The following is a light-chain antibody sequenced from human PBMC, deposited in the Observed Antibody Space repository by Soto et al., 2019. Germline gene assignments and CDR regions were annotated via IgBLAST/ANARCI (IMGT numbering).Light chain of an antibody. J-gene: IGKJ5*01. Sequence: EIVLTQSPVTLSLSPGERATLSCRASQSVSSSYLAWYQQKPGQAPRLLIYGASSRATGVPDRFSGSGSGTDFTLTISRLEPEDFAVYYCQQYGSSPPVTFGQWTRLDIK. CDR1: QSVSSSY. CDR2: GAS. V-gene: IGKV3-20*01. CDR3: QQYGSSPPVT.